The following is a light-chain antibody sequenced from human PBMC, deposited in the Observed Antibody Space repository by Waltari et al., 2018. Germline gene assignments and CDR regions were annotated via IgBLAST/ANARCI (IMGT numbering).Light chain of an antibody. Sequence: QSALTQPASVSGSPGQSIPISCTGTSSEVGRYNHVSWYQQHPGKAPKLMIYEVSNRPSGVSNRFSGSKSGNTAALTISGLQAEDEADYYCSSYTSSLVVFGGGTKLTVL. CDR1: SSEVGRYNH. J-gene: IGLJ2*01. CDR3: SSYTSSLVV. CDR2: EVS. V-gene: IGLV2-14*01.